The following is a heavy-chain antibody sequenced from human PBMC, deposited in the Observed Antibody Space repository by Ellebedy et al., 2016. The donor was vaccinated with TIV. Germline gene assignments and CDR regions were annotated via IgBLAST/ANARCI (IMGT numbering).Heavy chain of an antibody. CDR2: GHRSGNN. CDR3: ARMVPATGDAFDI. J-gene: IGHJ3*02. D-gene: IGHD2-21*02. V-gene: IGHV4-59*01. CDR1: GASIRDYY. Sequence: MPSETLSLTCTVSGASIRDYYWAWIRQPPGKGPEWVSYGHRSGNNHYSPSLKNRVTISVDTSKSQFSLTVNSVTAADTAVYYCARMVPATGDAFDIWGQGTMVTVSS.